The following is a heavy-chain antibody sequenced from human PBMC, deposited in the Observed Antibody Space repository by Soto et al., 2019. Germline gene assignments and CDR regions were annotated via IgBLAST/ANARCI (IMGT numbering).Heavy chain of an antibody. CDR1: GFSLSVYGVR. V-gene: IGHV2-5*01. J-gene: IGHJ5*02. CDR3: AHTKDSSGFLTS. D-gene: IGHD3-22*01. Sequence: SCPTLVNPTQTLTLTCSFSGFSLSVYGVRXIWFRQPPGETLEWLALIHWNDDKRYSPYLKSRLTIPKDTSKNQVVLTLTNLDPLPTGTYFCAHTKDSSGFLTSWGQGILVTVSS. CDR2: IHWNDDK.